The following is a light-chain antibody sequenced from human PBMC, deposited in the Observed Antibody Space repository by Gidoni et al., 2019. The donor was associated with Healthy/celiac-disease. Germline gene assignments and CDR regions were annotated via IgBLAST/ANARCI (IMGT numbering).Light chain of an antibody. CDR1: QSVSSY. Sequence: EIVLTQSPATLSLSPGERATLSCRASQSVSSYLAWYQQKPGQAPRLLIYDASNRATGIPARFSGSGSGTDFTLTISSLEPEDFAVYYCQQRSNWPGXFXPGTKVDIK. CDR3: QQRSNWPGX. J-gene: IGKJ3*01. V-gene: IGKV3-11*01. CDR2: DAS.